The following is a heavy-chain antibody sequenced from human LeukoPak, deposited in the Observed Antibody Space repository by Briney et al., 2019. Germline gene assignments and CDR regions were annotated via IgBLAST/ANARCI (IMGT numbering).Heavy chain of an antibody. D-gene: IGHD6-6*01. CDR2: ISYDGSNK. Sequence: GGSLRLSCAASGFTFSSYAMHWVRQAPGKGLEWVAVISYDGSNKYYADSVKGRFTISRDNSKNTLYLQMNSLRAEDTAVYYCARDRELLEYSSSSGSTTFDYWGQGTLVTVSS. J-gene: IGHJ4*02. CDR1: GFTFSSYA. CDR3: ARDRELLEYSSSSGSTTFDY. V-gene: IGHV3-30-3*01.